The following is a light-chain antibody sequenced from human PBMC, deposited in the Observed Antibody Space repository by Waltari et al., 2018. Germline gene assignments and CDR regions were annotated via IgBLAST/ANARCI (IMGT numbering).Light chain of an antibody. V-gene: IGKV2D-29*01. J-gene: IGKJ4*01. CDR3: MQTLRLPSFS. CDR2: EAS. Sequence: VVTQAPLSMSVTPGQRASRSCTSSESLLRSDGMTYLYWYLHKPGPPPRLLIYEASKRFSGVPDRFSGSGSGTDVTLRISRVEAEDVGVYYCMQTLRLPSFSFGGGTKVEIK. CDR1: ESLLRSDGMTY.